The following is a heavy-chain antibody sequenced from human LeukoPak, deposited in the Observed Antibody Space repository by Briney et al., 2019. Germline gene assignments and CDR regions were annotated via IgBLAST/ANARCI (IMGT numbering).Heavy chain of an antibody. Sequence: KPGGSLRLSCVASGFTFSDYAMTWVRQAPGKGLEWVSYISSSGSTIYYADSVKGRFTISRDNAKNSLYLQMNSLRAEDTAVYYCARTAWSGYYSYYYYMDVWGKGTTVTVSS. J-gene: IGHJ6*03. CDR3: ARTAWSGYYSYYYYMDV. CDR2: ISSSGSTI. V-gene: IGHV3-11*04. CDR1: GFTFSDYA. D-gene: IGHD3-3*01.